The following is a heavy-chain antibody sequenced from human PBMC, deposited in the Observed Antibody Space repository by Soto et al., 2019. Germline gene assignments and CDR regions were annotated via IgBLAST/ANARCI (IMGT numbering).Heavy chain of an antibody. V-gene: IGHV4-59*01. CDR3: ARDKLRGYYDSSGFPGRFYYYGMDV. Sequence: PSETLSLTCTVSGGSISSYYWSWIRQPTGKGLEWIGYIYYSGSTNYNPSLKSRVTISVDTSKNQFSLKLSSVTAADTAVYYCARDKLRGYYDSSGFPGRFYYYGMDVWGQGTTVTVSS. CDR1: GGSISSYY. D-gene: IGHD3-22*01. CDR2: IYYSGST. J-gene: IGHJ6*02.